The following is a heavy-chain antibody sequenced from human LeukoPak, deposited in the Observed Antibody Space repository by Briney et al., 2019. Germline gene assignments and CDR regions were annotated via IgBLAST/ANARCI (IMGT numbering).Heavy chain of an antibody. D-gene: IGHD3-10*01. V-gene: IGHV1-8*01. J-gene: IGHJ4*02. CDR2: MNPNSGNT. CDR1: GYTFTSYD. Sequence: GASVKVSCKASGYTFTSYDINWVRQATGQGLERMGWMNPNSGNTGYAQKFQGRVTMTRDTSISTAYMELSRLRSDDTAVYYCARDSGERGSGSYLIAYWGQGTLVTVSS. CDR3: ARDSGERGSGSYLIAY.